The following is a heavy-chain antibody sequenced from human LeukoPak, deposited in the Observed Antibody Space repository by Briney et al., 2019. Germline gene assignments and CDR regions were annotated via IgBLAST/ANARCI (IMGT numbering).Heavy chain of an antibody. J-gene: IGHJ6*03. V-gene: IGHV3-43*01. CDR1: GFTFDDYT. CDR2: ISWDGGST. CDR3: AKERRSRRYYYYMDV. D-gene: IGHD1-26*01. Sequence: GGSLRLSCAASGFTFDDYTMHWVRQAPGKGLEWVSLISWDGGSTYYADSVKGRFTISRGNSKNSLYLQMNSLRTEDTALYYCAKERRSRRYYYYMDVWGKGTTVTVSS.